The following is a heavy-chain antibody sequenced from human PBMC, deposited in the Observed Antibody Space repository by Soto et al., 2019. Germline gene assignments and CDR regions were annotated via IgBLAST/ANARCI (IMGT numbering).Heavy chain of an antibody. CDR3: ARDYGDYHIDY. Sequence: QLQLQESGPGLVRPSETLSLTCTVSGGSISSSSYYWGWIRQPPGKGLEWIGNIYYRGTTYYNPSLKSRVTISVDTSKNQFSLKLASVTAADTAVYYCARDYGDYHIDYWGQGTLVSVSS. CDR2: IYYRGTT. CDR1: GGSISSSSYY. J-gene: IGHJ4*02. D-gene: IGHD4-17*01. V-gene: IGHV4-39*02.